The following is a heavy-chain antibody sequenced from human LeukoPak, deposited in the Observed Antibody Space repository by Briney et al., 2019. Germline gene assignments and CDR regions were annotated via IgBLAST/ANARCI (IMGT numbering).Heavy chain of an antibody. D-gene: IGHD1-26*01. Sequence: ASVKVSCKASGGTFSSYAISWVRQAPGQGREWMGGIIPIFGTANYAQKFQGRVTISTDESTSPASMELSSLRSEDTAVYYCARERGGGGGSYYYWGQGTLVTVSS. CDR1: GGTFSSYA. J-gene: IGHJ4*01. V-gene: IGHV1-69*05. CDR2: IIPIFGTA. CDR3: ARERGGGGGSYYY.